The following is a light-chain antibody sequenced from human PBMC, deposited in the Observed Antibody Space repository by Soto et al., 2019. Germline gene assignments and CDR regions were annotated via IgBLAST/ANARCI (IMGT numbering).Light chain of an antibody. V-gene: IGLV6-57*02. J-gene: IGLJ2*01. CDR3: QSYDSSNHVV. CDR1: SGSIASNY. Sequence: NFMLTQPHSVSESPGKTVTISCTCSSGSIASNYVQWYQQRPGSAPTTVIYKDDQRPSGVPDRFSGSIDSSSNSASLTISGLKTEDGADYYCQSYDSSNHVVFGGGTKVTVL. CDR2: KDD.